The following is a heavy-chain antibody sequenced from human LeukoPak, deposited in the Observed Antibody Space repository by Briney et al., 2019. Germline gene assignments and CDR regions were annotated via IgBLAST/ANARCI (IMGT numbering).Heavy chain of an antibody. D-gene: IGHD4-17*01. Sequence: GGSLRLSCAASGFTFSSYGMHWVRQAPGKGLEWVAFISYDAINKRYVDSVKGRFTISRHDFKNVVNLQMSSLRAEDTALYYCAKDYFRYGDDVGAFDLWGQGTVLIVYS. CDR1: GFTFSSYG. CDR2: ISYDAINK. J-gene: IGHJ3*01. CDR3: AKDYFRYGDDVGAFDL. V-gene: IGHV3-30*18.